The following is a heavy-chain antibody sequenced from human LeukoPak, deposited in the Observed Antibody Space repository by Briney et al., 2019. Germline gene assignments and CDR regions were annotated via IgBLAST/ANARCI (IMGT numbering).Heavy chain of an antibody. D-gene: IGHD2-15*01. J-gene: IGHJ4*02. V-gene: IGHV3-30*04. CDR2: ISYHGSDQ. Sequence: PGGSLRLSCAASRFIFSNYAMHWVRQAPGKGLDWVAVISYHGSDQYYADSVKGRFTISRDYSKNTLYLQMNSLRTEDTAVYYCARQDCSGGSCYLDYWGQGTPVTVSS. CDR1: RFIFSNYA. CDR3: ARQDCSGGSCYLDY.